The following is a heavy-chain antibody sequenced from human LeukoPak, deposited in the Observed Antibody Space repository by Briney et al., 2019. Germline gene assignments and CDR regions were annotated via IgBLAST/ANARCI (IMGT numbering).Heavy chain of an antibody. Sequence: SETLSLTCTVSAGSISNYYWSWIRQPPGKGLEWIGYMYYSGSTNYNPSLKSRVTISVDTSKNQFSLKLSSVTAADTAVYYCASSHPLGSNNDYYTPFDYWGQGTLVTVSS. CDR3: ASSHPLGSNNDYYTPFDY. CDR1: AGSISNYY. CDR2: MYYSGST. J-gene: IGHJ4*02. V-gene: IGHV4-59*01. D-gene: IGHD3-3*01.